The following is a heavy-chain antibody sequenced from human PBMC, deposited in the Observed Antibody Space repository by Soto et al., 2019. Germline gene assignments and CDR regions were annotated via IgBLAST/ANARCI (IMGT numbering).Heavy chain of an antibody. V-gene: IGHV4-31*03. CDR2: ISYTGSV. Sequence: SETLSLTCSVSGISLSASGYFWSWIRQYPGKGLEWIGYISYTGSVNYNPSLKSRVTISQDTTQNQFSLRLTSVTAADTAVYHCARDYRLTTYYGTHKYGVDVWGQGTTVTAPQ. CDR3: ARDYRLTTYYGTHKYGVDV. J-gene: IGHJ6*01. D-gene: IGHD4-17*01. CDR1: GISLSASGYF.